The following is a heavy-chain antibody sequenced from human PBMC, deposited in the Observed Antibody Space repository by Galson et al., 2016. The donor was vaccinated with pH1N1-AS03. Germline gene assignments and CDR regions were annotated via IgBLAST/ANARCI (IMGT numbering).Heavy chain of an antibody. J-gene: IGHJ4*02. V-gene: IGHV3-9*01. CDR1: GFAFDDYA. CDR2: ISWNSVRM. CDR3: AKDKSPGVAATEVYCFES. D-gene: IGHD3-3*01. Sequence: SLRLSCAASGFAFDDYAVHWVRQRPGKGLEWVAGISWNSVRMGYADFVKGRFIISRDNAKNSVYLQMSSLRAEDTAVYYCAKDKSPGVAATEVYCFESWGQGALVTVSS.